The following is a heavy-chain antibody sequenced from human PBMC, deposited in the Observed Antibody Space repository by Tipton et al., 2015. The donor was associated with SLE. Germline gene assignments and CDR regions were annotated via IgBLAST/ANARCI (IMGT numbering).Heavy chain of an antibody. Sequence: TLSLTCTVSGGSISSGGYSWSWIRQPPGKGLEWIGYIYHSGSTNYNPSLKSRVTISVDTSKNQFSLKLSSVTAADTAVYYCAKDASKGAFDIWGQGTMATVSS. J-gene: IGHJ3*02. V-gene: IGHV4-30-2*05. CDR2: IYHSGST. CDR3: AKDASKGAFDI. CDR1: GGSISSGGYS.